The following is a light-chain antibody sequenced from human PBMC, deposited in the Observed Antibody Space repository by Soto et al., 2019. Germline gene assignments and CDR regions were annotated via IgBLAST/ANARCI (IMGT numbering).Light chain of an antibody. J-gene: IGKJ1*01. CDR3: QQYDTYPLT. CDR2: KGS. Sequence: DIQMTQSPSTISASLGDRVTITCRASQSISFRLAWFQQKPGKAPNLLIYKGSSLESGVPSRFSGSGSGTEFTLTISSLQPDDFATYYCQQYDTYPLTFGQGTKVEV. V-gene: IGKV1-5*03. CDR1: QSISFR.